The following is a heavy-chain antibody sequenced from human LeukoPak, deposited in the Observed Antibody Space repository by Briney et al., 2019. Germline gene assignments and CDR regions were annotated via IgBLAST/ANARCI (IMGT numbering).Heavy chain of an antibody. D-gene: IGHD3-10*01. CDR3: ARSPSQVRGVIITGYFDD. J-gene: IGHJ4*02. CDR1: GYTFTTYG. Sequence: GGSVKVSCKASGYTFTTYGISWLRQAPGHGLEWMGGISAYIGNTNYAQKRQGRVTMPTDTSTSTAYMELGSLRSDDTAVYYCARSPSQVRGVIITGYFDDWGQGTLVTVSS. V-gene: IGHV1-18*01. CDR2: ISAYIGNT.